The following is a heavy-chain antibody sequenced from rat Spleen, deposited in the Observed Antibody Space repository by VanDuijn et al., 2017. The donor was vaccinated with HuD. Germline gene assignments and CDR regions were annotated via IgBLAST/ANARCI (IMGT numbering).Heavy chain of an antibody. CDR3: ARRHYGYIDYFDY. Sequence: EVQLVESDGGLVQPGRSLKLSCAASGFTFSDYYMAWVRQAPAKGLEWVATISSDGRRNYYRDSVKGRFTISRDNAKSSLSLQMDSLRSEDTATYYCARRHYGYIDYFDYWGQGVMVTVSS. J-gene: IGHJ2*01. CDR2: ISSDGRRN. D-gene: IGHD1-9*01. V-gene: IGHV5-29*01. CDR1: GFTFSDYY.